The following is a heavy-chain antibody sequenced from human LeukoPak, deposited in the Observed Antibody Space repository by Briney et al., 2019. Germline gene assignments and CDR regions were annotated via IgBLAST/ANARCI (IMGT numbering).Heavy chain of an antibody. V-gene: IGHV3-74*01. CDR1: GITFSTYW. CDR2: INTDGSTT. D-gene: IGHD3-16*01. CDR3: VRVFQGSDDWVDP. Sequence: GGSLRLSCAASGITFSTYWMHWVRQPPGKGLVWVSRINTDGSTTNYADSVKGRFTISRDNAKNTLYLHMNSLRAEDTAVYCCVRVFQGSDDWVDPWGQGTLVTVSS. J-gene: IGHJ5*02.